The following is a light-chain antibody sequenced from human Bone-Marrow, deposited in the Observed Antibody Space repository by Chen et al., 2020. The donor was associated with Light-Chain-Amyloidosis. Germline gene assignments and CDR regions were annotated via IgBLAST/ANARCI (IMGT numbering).Light chain of an antibody. CDR3: QQYGSRIT. Sequence: EIVLTQSPGTLSLSPGERATLSCRASQSVTSSYLAWYQQKPGQAPRLLIYGASNRATGLPDMFSGSGSGTDFTLTISSLEPEDFAVYFCQQYGSRITFGQGTRLEFK. V-gene: IGKV3-20*01. J-gene: IGKJ5*01. CDR1: QSVTSSY. CDR2: GAS.